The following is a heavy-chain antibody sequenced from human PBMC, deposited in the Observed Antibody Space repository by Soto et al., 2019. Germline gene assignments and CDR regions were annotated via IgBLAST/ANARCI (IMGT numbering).Heavy chain of an antibody. V-gene: IGHV3-66*01. Sequence: PGGSLRLSCEVSGFTVSSYWMHWVRQAPGKGLEWVSVVYSGGTTFYANSVRGRFTISRDNSKNTLYLQMNSLGDEDTAVYFCARERFCPGDACFSDAFDIWGQGTMVAVSS. CDR2: VYSGGTT. J-gene: IGHJ3*02. CDR1: GFTVSSYW. CDR3: ARERFCPGDACFSDAFDI. D-gene: IGHD2-21*02.